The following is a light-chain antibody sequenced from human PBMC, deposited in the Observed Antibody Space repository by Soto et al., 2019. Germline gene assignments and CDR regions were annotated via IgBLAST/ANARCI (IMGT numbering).Light chain of an antibody. V-gene: IGKV3-11*01. J-gene: IGKJ1*01. CDR3: QQRSNWRWT. Sequence: EIVLTQSPATLSLSPGERATLSCRASQGVSSYLAWYQQKPGQAPRLLIYDVSNRATGIPARFSGSGSGTDFTLTISSLEPGDFAVYYCQQRSNWRWTFGQGTKVEIK. CDR2: DVS. CDR1: QGVSSY.